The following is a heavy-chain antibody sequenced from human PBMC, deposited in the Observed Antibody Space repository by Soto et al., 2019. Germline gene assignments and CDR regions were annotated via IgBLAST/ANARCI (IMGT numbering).Heavy chain of an antibody. V-gene: IGHV1-2*02. D-gene: IGHD1-26*01. CDR1: GYTFTGYY. J-gene: IGHJ4*02. CDR3: ARGGTTHASDY. CDR2: INPNSCGT. Sequence: QVQLVQSGAEVKKPGASVKVSCKASGYTFTGYYMHWVRQAPGQGLEWMGWINPNSCGTNYAQKFQGRVTMTRDTAISTAYMELSRLRSDDTAVYYCARGGTTHASDYWGQGTLVTVSS.